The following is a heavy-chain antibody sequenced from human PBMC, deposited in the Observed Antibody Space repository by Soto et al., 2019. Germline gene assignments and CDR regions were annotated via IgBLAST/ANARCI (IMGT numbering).Heavy chain of an antibody. CDR3: ARAGEGYCGGDCPFDY. Sequence: ASVKVSCKASGYTFTSYGISWVRQAPGQGLEWMGWISAYNGNTNYAQKLQGRVTMTTDTSTSTAYMELRSLRSDDTAVYYCARAGEGYCGGDCPFDYWGQGTMVTVFS. V-gene: IGHV1-18*01. CDR1: GYTFTSYG. CDR2: ISAYNGNT. J-gene: IGHJ4*02. D-gene: IGHD2-21*02.